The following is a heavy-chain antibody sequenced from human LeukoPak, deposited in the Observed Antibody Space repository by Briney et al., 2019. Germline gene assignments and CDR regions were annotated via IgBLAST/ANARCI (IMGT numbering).Heavy chain of an antibody. CDR3: AARLDYDILTGYLDAFDI. Sequence: GGSLRLSCAASGFTFSSYSMNWVRQAPGKGLEWVSSISSSSYIYYADSVKGRFTISRDNAKNSLYLQMNSLRAEDTAVYYCAARLDYDILTGYLDAFDIWGQGTMVTVSS. CDR2: ISSSSYI. V-gene: IGHV3-21*01. D-gene: IGHD3-9*01. J-gene: IGHJ3*02. CDR1: GFTFSSYS.